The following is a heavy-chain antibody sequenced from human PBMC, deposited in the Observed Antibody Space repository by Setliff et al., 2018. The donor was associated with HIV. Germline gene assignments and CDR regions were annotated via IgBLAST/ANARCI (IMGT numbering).Heavy chain of an antibody. V-gene: IGHV4-59*08. Sequence: PSETLSLTCTVSGGSISSYYWSWIRQPPGKGLEWIGYIYYSGTINYNPSLKSRVTISLGTSKNQFSLKLSSVTAADTAVYYCARHGRWYFDLWGRGTLVTVSS. D-gene: IGHD1-26*01. CDR1: GGSISSYY. J-gene: IGHJ2*01. CDR3: ARHGRWYFDL. CDR2: IYYSGTI.